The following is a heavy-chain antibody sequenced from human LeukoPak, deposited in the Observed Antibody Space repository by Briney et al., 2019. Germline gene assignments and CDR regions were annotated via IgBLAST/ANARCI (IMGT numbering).Heavy chain of an antibody. CDR2: IRYDGSNK. D-gene: IGHD6-19*01. CDR1: GFTFSSYG. Sequence: PGGSLRLSCAASGFTFSSYGMHWVRQAPGKGLEWVAFIRYDGSNKYYADSVKGRFTISRDNAKNSLYLQMNSLRAEDTAVYYCARDAYSSGWYGYWGQGTLVTVSS. J-gene: IGHJ4*02. V-gene: IGHV3-30*02. CDR3: ARDAYSSGWYGY.